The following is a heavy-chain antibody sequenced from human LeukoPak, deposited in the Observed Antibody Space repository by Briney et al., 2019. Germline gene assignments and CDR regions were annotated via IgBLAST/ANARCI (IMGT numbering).Heavy chain of an antibody. CDR2: INWNGGST. CDR1: GFTFDDYG. J-gene: IGHJ4*02. Sequence: GGSPRLSCAASGFTFDDYGMSWVRQAPGKGLERVSGINWNGGSTGYADSVKGRFTISRDNAKNSLYLQMNSLRAEDTALYYCAREPGAIAAAALVFDYWGQGTLVTVSS. CDR3: AREPGAIAAAALVFDY. V-gene: IGHV3-20*04. D-gene: IGHD6-13*01.